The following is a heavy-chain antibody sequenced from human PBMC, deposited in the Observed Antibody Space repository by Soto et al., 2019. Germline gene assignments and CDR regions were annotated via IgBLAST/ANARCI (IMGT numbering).Heavy chain of an antibody. CDR2: IYYSGST. CDR1: GGSVSSGSYY. Sequence: SETLSLTCTVSGGSVSSGSYYWSWIRQPPGKGLEWIGYIYYSGSTNYNPSLKSRVTISVDTSKNQFSLKLSSVTAADTAVYYCARALGNYYYYGMDVWGQGTTVTGSS. J-gene: IGHJ6*02. CDR3: ARALGNYYYYGMDV. V-gene: IGHV4-61*01. D-gene: IGHD3-16*01.